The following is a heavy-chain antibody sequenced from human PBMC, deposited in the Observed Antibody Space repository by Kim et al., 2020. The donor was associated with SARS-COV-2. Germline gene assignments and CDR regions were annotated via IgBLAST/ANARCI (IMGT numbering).Heavy chain of an antibody. CDR1: GFTFSTYW. CDR3: ERGRWFDP. CDR2: IKHDGSDK. Sequence: GGSLRLSCAASGFTFSTYWMTWVRQAPGKGLECVANIKHDGSDKYYVDSVKGRFTISRDNAQNSLYLQMNSLRAEDTAVYYCERGRWFDPWGQGTLVTVS. V-gene: IGHV3-7*03. J-gene: IGHJ5*02.